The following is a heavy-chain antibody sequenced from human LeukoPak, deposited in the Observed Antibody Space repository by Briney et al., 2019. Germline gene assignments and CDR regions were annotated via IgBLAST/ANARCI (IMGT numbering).Heavy chain of an antibody. J-gene: IGHJ4*02. V-gene: IGHV4-38-2*02. D-gene: IGHD1-26*01. CDR3: ARGGGSYGGVFDY. CDR2: IYHSGST. CDR1: GYSISSGYY. Sequence: NPSETLSLTCTVSGYSISSGYYWGWIRQPPGKGLEWIGSIYHSGSTYYNPSPKSRVTISVDTSKNQFSLKLSSVTAADTAVYYCARGGGSYGGVFDYWGQGTLVTVSS.